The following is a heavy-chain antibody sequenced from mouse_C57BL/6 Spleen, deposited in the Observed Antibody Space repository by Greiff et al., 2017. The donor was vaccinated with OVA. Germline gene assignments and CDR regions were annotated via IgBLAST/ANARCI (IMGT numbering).Heavy chain of an antibody. CDR2: ISSGGSYT. CDR3: ARHAGRGYYFDY. V-gene: IGHV5-6*01. CDR1: GFTFSSYG. Sequence: DVHLVESGGDLVKPGGSLKLSCAASGFTFSSYGMSWVRQTPDKRLEWVATISSGGSYTYYPDSVKGRFTISRDNAKNTLYLQMSSLKSEDTAMYYCARHAGRGYYFDYWGQGTTLTVSS. J-gene: IGHJ2*01.